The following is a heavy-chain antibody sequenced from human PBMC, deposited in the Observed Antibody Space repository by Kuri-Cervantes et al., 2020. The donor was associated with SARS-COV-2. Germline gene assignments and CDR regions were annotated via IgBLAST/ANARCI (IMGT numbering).Heavy chain of an antibody. CDR2: IIRIFDIE. CDR1: RGTLSSYV. V-gene: IGHV1-69*10. J-gene: IGHJ4*02. D-gene: IGHD2-2*01. Sequence: SVKVSCKASRGTLSSYVVSWVRQAPGQGLEWMGGIIRIFDIEKKAQKFQGRVTITTDKSTSTVYMDLSSLRAEDTAVYYCVRGGQYCSSSSCWRAFHYWGQGTLVTVSS. CDR3: VRGGQYCSSSSCWRAFHY.